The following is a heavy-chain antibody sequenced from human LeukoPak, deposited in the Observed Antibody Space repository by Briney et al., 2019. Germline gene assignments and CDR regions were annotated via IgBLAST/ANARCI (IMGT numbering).Heavy chain of an antibody. CDR3: ATTGVRRDNWFDP. J-gene: IGHJ5*02. V-gene: IGHV3-48*01. CDR1: GFTFSLYG. Sequence: GGSLRLSCAASGFTFSLYGMNWLRQAPGKGLEWVSYISEDTTIIHYADSVKGRFTISRDNAKNSVYLQMNSLRVVDTAVYYCATTGVRRDNWFDPWGQGTLVTVSS. CDR2: ISEDTTII. D-gene: IGHD3-10*01.